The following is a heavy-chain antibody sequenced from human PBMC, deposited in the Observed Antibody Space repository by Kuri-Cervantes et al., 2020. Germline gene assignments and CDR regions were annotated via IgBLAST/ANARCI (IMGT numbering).Heavy chain of an antibody. D-gene: IGHD3-22*01. V-gene: IGHV3-74*01. CDR3: ATSPNYYDSPWFDP. CDR1: GFTFSSYW. Sequence: GGSLRLSCAASGFTFSSYWMHWVRQAPGKGLVWVSRINSDGSSTSYADSVKGRFTISRDNAKNTLYLQMNSLRAEDTALYYCATSPNYYDSPWFDPWGQGTLVPSPQ. J-gene: IGHJ5*02. CDR2: INSDGSST.